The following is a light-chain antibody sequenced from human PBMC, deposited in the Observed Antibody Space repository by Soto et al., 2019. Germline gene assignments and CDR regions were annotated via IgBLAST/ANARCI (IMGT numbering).Light chain of an antibody. Sequence: QSALSQPASMSGSPGQSITIPCTGASSDIGLYNYVSWYQHHPGKAPKLLISEVNIRPSGLSDRFSASKAGNTASLTISGLQPEDEAYYYCGCLSTTRTPIVFGTGTKVTVL. CDR3: GCLSTTRTPIV. V-gene: IGLV2-14*01. CDR1: SSDIGLYNY. J-gene: IGLJ1*01. CDR2: EVN.